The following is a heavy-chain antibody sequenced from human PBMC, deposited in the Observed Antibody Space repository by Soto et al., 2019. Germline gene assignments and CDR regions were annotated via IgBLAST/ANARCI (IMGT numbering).Heavy chain of an antibody. CDR2: MIPFYGTS. D-gene: IGHD1-26*01. CDR3: AWVGHITNDGMAV. Sequence: QVQLVQSGAEVKKPGSSVKVSCEASGGTFSSYPINWVRQAPAQGLEGMGGMIPFYGTSNYAQKFQGIVTITADDSTSTAYMELRSLRSEDTAVYDCAWVGHITNDGMAVWGQGTTVTVSS. J-gene: IGHJ6*02. CDR1: GGTFSSYP. V-gene: IGHV1-69*01.